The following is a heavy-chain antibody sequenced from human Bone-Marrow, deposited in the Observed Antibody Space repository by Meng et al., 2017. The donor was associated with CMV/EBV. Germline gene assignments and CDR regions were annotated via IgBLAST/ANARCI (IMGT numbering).Heavy chain of an antibody. V-gene: IGHV3-13*01. CDR2: IGTAGDT. J-gene: IGHJ4*02. D-gene: IGHD6-13*01. CDR1: GFTFSSYD. CDR3: ARVIAAADFFDY. Sequence: GGSLRLSCAASGFTFSSYDMHWVRQASGKGLEWVSAIGTAGDTYYPGSVKGRFTISRENAKNSLYLQMNSLRPEDTAVYYCARVIAAADFFDYWGQGTLVTVSS.